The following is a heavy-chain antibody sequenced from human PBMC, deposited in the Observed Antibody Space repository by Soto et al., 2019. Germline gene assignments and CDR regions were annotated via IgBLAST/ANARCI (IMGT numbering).Heavy chain of an antibody. D-gene: IGHD2-15*01. V-gene: IGHV4-39*01. J-gene: IGHJ4*02. CDR3: ARPEGYCSGGSCYSLAY. CDR1: GGSISSSSYY. Sequence: KQSQTLSLTCTVSGGSISSSSYYWGWIRQPPGKGLEWIGSIYYSGSTYYNPSLKSRVTISVDTSKNQFSLKLSSVTAADTAVYYCARPEGYCSGGSCYSLAYWGQGTLVTVSS. CDR2: IYYSGST.